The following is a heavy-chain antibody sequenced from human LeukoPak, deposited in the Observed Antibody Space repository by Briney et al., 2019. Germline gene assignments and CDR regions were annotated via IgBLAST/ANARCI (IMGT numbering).Heavy chain of an antibody. CDR3: ARAQAHYCSGGSCFFSQLDY. V-gene: IGHV3-33*01. CDR1: GFTLSSYG. D-gene: IGHD2-15*01. J-gene: IGHJ4*02. CDR2: IWHDGSNK. Sequence: GMSLRLSCAASGFTLSSYGMHWVRQAPGKGLERVAVIWHDGSNKYYADSVKGRFTISRDNSKNTLYLQMNSLRAEDTAVYYCARAQAHYCSGGSCFFSQLDYWGQGTLVTVSS.